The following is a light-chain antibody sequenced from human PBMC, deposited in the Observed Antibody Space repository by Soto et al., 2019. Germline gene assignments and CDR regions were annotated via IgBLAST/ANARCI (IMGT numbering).Light chain of an antibody. CDR2: DTS. CDR1: QSVSSY. J-gene: IGKJ4*01. Sequence: EIVLTQSPATLSLAPGERATLSYRASQSVSSYLPWYQQKPGQAPRLLIYDTSNSATGIPASFSGSRSGTDFTLTISSLEPEDFAVYYCQQRSNWPPVTFGGGTKVEIK. CDR3: QQRSNWPPVT. V-gene: IGKV3-11*01.